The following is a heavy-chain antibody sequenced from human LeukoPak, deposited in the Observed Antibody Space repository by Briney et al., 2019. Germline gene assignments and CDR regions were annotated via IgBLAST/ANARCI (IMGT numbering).Heavy chain of an antibody. Sequence: SEPLSLTCTVSGGSIGTSWRSWIRQPPGKGLEWIGYISYLGSTSYNPSLQSRVTLSLDASKSQFSLKLRSVTAADTAIYYCARDQSAAGTIWFDPWGQGTLVTVSS. D-gene: IGHD6-13*01. V-gene: IGHV4-59*01. CDR2: ISYLGST. CDR1: GGSIGTSW. J-gene: IGHJ5*02. CDR3: ARDQSAAGTIWFDP.